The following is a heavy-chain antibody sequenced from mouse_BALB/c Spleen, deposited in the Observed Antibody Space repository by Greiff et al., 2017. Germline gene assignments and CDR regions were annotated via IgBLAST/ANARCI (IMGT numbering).Heavy chain of an antibody. CDR3: ARLRIYYDYGGFDY. CDR2: ISYSGST. V-gene: IGHV3-2*02. CDR1: GYSITSDYA. D-gene: IGHD2-4*01. Sequence: EVQLQESGPGLVKPSQSLSLTCTVTGYSITSDYAWYWIRQFPGNILEWMGYISYSGSTSYNPSLKSRISITRDTSKNQFFLQLNSVTTEDTATYYCARLRIYYDYGGFDYWGQGTTLTVSS. J-gene: IGHJ2*01.